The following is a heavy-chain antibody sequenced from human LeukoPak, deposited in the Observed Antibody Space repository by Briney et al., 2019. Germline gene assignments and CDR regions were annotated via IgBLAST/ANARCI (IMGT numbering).Heavy chain of an antibody. Sequence: PGRSLRLSCAASGFTFDDYAMHWVRQAPGKGLEWVSGISWNSGSIGYADSVKGRFTISRDNAKNSLYLQMNSLRAEDTALYYCAKVNRELGEAFDIWGQGTIVTVSS. D-gene: IGHD3-10*01. CDR1: GFTFDDYA. J-gene: IGHJ3*02. CDR3: AKVNRELGEAFDI. V-gene: IGHV3-9*01. CDR2: ISWNSGSI.